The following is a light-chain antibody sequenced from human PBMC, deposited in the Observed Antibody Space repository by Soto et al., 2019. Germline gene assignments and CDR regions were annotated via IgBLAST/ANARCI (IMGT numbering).Light chain of an antibody. J-gene: IGKJ2*01. Sequence: EIVLTQSPGTLSLSPGESTTLSCRASRSFSSSYLAWYQQKPGQAPRLLIYAASSRATGIPDRFRGSGSATDFTLTISRLEPEDSAVYFCHHYGPSPPPTFGQGTKVEIK. V-gene: IGKV3-20*01. CDR1: RSFSSSY. CDR2: AAS. CDR3: HHYGPSPPPT.